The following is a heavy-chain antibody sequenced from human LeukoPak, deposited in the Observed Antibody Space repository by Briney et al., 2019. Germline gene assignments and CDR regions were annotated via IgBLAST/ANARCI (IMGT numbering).Heavy chain of an antibody. J-gene: IGHJ4*02. CDR2: ISGSGGST. D-gene: IGHD1-26*01. Sequence: GGSLRLSCAASGFTFSSYAMSWVRQAPGKGLEWVSAISGSGGSTYYADSVKGRFTISRENAKNSFYLQMNSLRADDTAVYYCARQMTPHGNFDYWGQGTLVTVSS. V-gene: IGHV3-23*01. CDR3: ARQMTPHGNFDY. CDR1: GFTFSSYA.